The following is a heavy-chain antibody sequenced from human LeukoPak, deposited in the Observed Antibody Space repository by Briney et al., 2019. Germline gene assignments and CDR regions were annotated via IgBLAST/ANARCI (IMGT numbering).Heavy chain of an antibody. CDR3: ARGTSRITIFGVVINPHYYYYYGMDV. J-gene: IGHJ6*02. CDR1: GGTFSSYA. CDR2: IIPVLGIA. D-gene: IGHD3-3*01. Sequence: SVKVSCKASGGTFSSYAISWVRQAPGQGLEWMGRIIPVLGIANYAQKFQGRVTITADKSTSTAYMELSSLRSEDTAVYYCARGTSRITIFGVVINPHYYYYYGMDVWGQGTTVTVSS. V-gene: IGHV1-69*04.